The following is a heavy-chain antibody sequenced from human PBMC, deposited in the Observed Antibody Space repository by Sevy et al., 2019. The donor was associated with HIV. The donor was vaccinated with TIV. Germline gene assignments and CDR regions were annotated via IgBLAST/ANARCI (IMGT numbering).Heavy chain of an antibody. J-gene: IGHJ6*03. CDR3: ARSGVSLFYMDV. CDR2: INSDGSST. V-gene: IGHV3-74*01. Sequence: GGSLRLSCAASGFTFSSYWMHWVRQAPGKGLVWVSRINSDGSSTSYADSVKGRFTISRDNAKNTLYLQMNSLRAEDTAVYYCARSGVSLFYMDVWGKGTTVTVSS. CDR1: GFTFSSYW. D-gene: IGHD2-8*01.